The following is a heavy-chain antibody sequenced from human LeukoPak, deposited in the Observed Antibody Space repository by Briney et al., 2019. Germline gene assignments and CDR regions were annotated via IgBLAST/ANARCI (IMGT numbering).Heavy chain of an antibody. V-gene: IGHV3-33*01. CDR1: GFTFSNYG. Sequence: PGGSLRLSCAASGFTFSNYGMHWVRQAPGKGLEWVAVIWYDGSNKYYADSVKGRFTISRDNSKNTLYLQMNSLRAEDTAVYYCATQLTGTTVGYFDYWGQGTLVTASS. J-gene: IGHJ4*02. CDR3: ATQLTGTTVGYFDY. CDR2: IWYDGSNK. D-gene: IGHD1-7*01.